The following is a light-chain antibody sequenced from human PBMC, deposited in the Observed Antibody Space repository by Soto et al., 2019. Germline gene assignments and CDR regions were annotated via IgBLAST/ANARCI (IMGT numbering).Light chain of an antibody. V-gene: IGKV3-20*01. CDR2: GAS. CDR3: QQYAGSPPWT. CDR1: ETVATN. J-gene: IGKJ1*01. Sequence: EIVMTQSPATLSLSPGERATLSCRASETVATNLAWYQQKPGQPPRLLISGASTRAAGIPDRFSSSGSGTDFTLTISRLEPEDFAVYYCQQYAGSPPWTFGQGTKVDIK.